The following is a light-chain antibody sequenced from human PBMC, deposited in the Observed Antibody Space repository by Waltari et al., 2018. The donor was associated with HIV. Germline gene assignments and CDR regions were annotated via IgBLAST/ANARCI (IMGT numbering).Light chain of an antibody. V-gene: IGLV3-10*01. CDR1: ALPKKY. CDR3: YSTDNSGHHRV. Sequence: SYALTQPPSVAVSPGQTARITCTGDALPKKYASWYQQKSGQAPVLVIYEDSKRPSGFPERFSGSSSGTTATLTISGAQVEDEADYYCYSTDNSGHHRVFGTGTKLTVL. CDR2: EDS. J-gene: IGLJ2*01.